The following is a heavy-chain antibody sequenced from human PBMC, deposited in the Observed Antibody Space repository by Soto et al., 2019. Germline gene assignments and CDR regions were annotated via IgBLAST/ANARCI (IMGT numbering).Heavy chain of an antibody. Sequence: LRLSCAASGFTVSSNYMSWVRQAPGKGLEWVSVIYSGGSTYYADSVKGRFTISRDNSKNTLYLQMNSLRAEDTAVYYCAKSLAVAPFYCFDYWGQGTLVTVSS. V-gene: IGHV3-53*01. CDR1: GFTVSSNY. CDR3: AKSLAVAPFYCFDY. D-gene: IGHD3-3*01. CDR2: IYSGGST. J-gene: IGHJ4*02.